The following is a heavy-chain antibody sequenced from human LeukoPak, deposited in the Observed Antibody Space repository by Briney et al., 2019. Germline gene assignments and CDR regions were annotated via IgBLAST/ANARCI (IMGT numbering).Heavy chain of an antibody. D-gene: IGHD3-9*01. Sequence: SETQSLTCTVSGGSISSGDYYWSWIRQPPGKGLGWIGYIYYSGSTYYNPSLKSRVTISVDTSKNQFSLKLSSVTAADTAVYYCASTHTTRYFDGIDYWGQGTLVTVSS. CDR1: GGSISSGDYY. CDR3: ASTHTTRYFDGIDY. CDR2: IYYSGST. V-gene: IGHV4-30-4*01. J-gene: IGHJ4*02.